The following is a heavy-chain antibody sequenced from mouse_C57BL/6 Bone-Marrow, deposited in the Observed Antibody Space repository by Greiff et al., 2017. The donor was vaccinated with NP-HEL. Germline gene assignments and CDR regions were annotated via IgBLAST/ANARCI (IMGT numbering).Heavy chain of an antibody. CDR3: ARDRGTTVVAD. V-gene: IGHV5-4*01. CDR2: ISDGGSYT. D-gene: IGHD1-1*01. Sequence: EVKLVESGGGLVKPGGSLKLSCAASGFTFSSYAMSWVRQTPEKRLEWVATISDGGSYTYYPDNVKGRFTISRDNAKNNLYLQMSHLKSEDTAMYYCARDRGTTVVADWGQGTTLTVSS. J-gene: IGHJ2*01. CDR1: GFTFSSYA.